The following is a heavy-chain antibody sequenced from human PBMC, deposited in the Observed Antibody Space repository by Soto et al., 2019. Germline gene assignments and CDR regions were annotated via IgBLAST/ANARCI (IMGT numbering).Heavy chain of an antibody. CDR3: ARGLDQWLSDYYYYGMDV. V-gene: IGHV4-30-4*01. J-gene: IGHJ6*02. CDR1: GGSISRGDYY. Sequence: SETLSLTCTVSGGSISRGDYYWSWIRQPPGKGLEWIGHIYYSGSTYYNPSLKSRVTISVDTSKNQFSLKLSSVTAADTAVYYCARGLDQWLSDYYYYGMDVWGQGTTVTVSS. D-gene: IGHD3-22*01. CDR2: IYYSGST.